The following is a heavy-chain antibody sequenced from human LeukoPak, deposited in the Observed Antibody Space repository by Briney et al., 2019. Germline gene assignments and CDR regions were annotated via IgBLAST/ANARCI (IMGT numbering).Heavy chain of an antibody. D-gene: IGHD6-13*01. CDR3: ARSTRQSIAAAVLDP. J-gene: IGHJ5*02. Sequence: SETLSLTCTVSGGSISSYYWSWIRQPPGKGLEWIGYIYYSGSTSYNPSLKSRVTISVDTSKNQFSLKLSSVTAADTAVYYCARSTRQSIAAAVLDPWGQGTLVTVSS. V-gene: IGHV4-59*08. CDR2: IYYSGST. CDR1: GGSISSYY.